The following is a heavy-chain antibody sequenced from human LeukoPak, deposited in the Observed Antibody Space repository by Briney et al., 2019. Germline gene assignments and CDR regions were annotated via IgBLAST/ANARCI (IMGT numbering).Heavy chain of an antibody. CDR2: INHGGST. Sequence: SETLSLTCAVYGGSFSAYYWSWIRKPPGKGREWSGEINHGGSTNYNPSLKSRFTISVDTSKDQFSLKLSSVTAADTAVYYCAREGDTGGLRNYYYYYYMDVWGKGTTVTISS. D-gene: IGHD2-21*01. J-gene: IGHJ6*03. CDR3: AREGDTGGLRNYYYYYYMDV. V-gene: IGHV4-34*01. CDR1: GGSFSAYY.